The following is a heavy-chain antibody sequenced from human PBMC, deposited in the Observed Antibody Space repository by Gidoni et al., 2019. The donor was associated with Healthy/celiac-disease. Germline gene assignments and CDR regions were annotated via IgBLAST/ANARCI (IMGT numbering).Heavy chain of an antibody. Sequence: EVQLVESGGGLVQPGGSLRLSCAASVFTFRSYSMNWVRQAPGKGLEWVSYISSSSSTIYYADSVKGRFTISRDNAKNSLYLQMNSLRDEDTAVYYCASQYYYDSSGYLGKFDYWGQGTLVTVSS. CDR3: ASQYYYDSSGYLGKFDY. D-gene: IGHD3-22*01. CDR2: ISSSSSTI. J-gene: IGHJ4*02. CDR1: VFTFRSYS. V-gene: IGHV3-48*02.